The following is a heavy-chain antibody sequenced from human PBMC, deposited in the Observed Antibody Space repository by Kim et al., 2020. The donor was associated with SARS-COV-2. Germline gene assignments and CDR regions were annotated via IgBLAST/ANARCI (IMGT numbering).Heavy chain of an antibody. V-gene: IGHV3-23*01. Sequence: YYADAGKGRLTISRDNAKNALYLQMNSLGAEDTALYYCVKGGSGRSPPFDFWGQGTLVTVSS. CDR3: VKGGSGRSPPFDF. J-gene: IGHJ4*02. D-gene: IGHD2-15*01.